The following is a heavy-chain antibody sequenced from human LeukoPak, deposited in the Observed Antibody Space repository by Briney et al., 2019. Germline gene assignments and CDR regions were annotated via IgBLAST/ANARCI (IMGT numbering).Heavy chain of an antibody. D-gene: IGHD1-26*01. Sequence: ASMKVSCKASGYTFTSYGISWVRQAPGQGLEWMGWISSYNGNTNYAQKLQGRVTMTTDTSTSTAYMELRSLRSDDTAVYYCARDLYSGSSDAFDIWGQGTMVTVSS. J-gene: IGHJ3*02. CDR3: ARDLYSGSSDAFDI. CDR2: ISSYNGNT. CDR1: GYTFTSYG. V-gene: IGHV1-18*01.